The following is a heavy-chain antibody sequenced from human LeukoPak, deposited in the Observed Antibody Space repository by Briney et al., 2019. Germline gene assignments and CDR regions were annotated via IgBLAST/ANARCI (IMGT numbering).Heavy chain of an antibody. CDR3: ARAGTPNYDILTGYYIREYYFDY. J-gene: IGHJ4*02. CDR2: IGISSSTI. Sequence: GGSLRLSCAASGFTFSSYEMNWVRQAPGKGLEWVSYIGISSSTIDYADSVKGRFTISRDNAKNSLYLQMNSLRAEDTAVYYCARAGTPNYDILTGYYIREYYFDYWGQGTLVTVSS. V-gene: IGHV3-48*03. CDR1: GFTFSSYE. D-gene: IGHD3-9*01.